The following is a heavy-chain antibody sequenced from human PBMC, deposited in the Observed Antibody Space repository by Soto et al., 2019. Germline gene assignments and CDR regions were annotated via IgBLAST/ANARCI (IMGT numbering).Heavy chain of an antibody. CDR3: AKDRVAAAGIPVYWFDL. CDR1: GSSVTSHD. D-gene: IGHD6-13*01. J-gene: IGHJ5*02. Sequence: XDTLCLTCFVAGSSVTSHDWSWIRQFPGQGLEWIAYTSYTGNTNYNPSLQSRVTISLDTSKNQLSLKLTSMTAADTAVYYCAKDRVAAAGIPVYWFDLWAQGTLGTVSS. CDR2: TSYTGNT. V-gene: IGHV4-59*02.